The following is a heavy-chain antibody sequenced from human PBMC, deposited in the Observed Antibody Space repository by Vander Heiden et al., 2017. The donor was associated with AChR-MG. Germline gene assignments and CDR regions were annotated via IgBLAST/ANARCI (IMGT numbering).Heavy chain of an antibody. Sequence: QVQLVQSGAEVKKPGSSVKVSCKASGGTFSSYAISWVRQAPGQGLEWMGGIIPIFGTANYAQKFQGRVTITADEATSTAYMDLSSLRSEDTAVYYCARDLGYCSSTSCYNPRSRYYGMDVWGQGTTVTVSS. V-gene: IGHV1-69*01. CDR3: ARDLGYCSSTSCYNPRSRYYGMDV. CDR2: IIPIFGTA. D-gene: IGHD2-2*02. J-gene: IGHJ6*02. CDR1: GGTFSSYA.